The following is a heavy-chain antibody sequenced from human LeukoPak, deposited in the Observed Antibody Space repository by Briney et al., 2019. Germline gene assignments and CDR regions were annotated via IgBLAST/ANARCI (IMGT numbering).Heavy chain of an antibody. Sequence: SETLSLTCDVSGGSISSGLYSWSWIRRPLGKGVEWIGYMYHTGSTYYNPSLKSRVTISVDTSKNQFSLRLSSVTAADTAVCYCARLQYCSGTSCYWFDPWGQGTLVTVSS. V-gene: IGHV4-30-2*01. J-gene: IGHJ5*02. CDR1: GGSISSGLYS. D-gene: IGHD2-2*01. CDR3: ARLQYCSGTSCYWFDP. CDR2: MYHTGST.